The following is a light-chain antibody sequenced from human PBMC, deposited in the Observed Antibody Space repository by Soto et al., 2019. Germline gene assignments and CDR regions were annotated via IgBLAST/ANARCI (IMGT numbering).Light chain of an antibody. V-gene: IGKV3-15*01. CDR1: QGISTL. CDR3: QKYYDWPIT. CDR2: AES. J-gene: IGKJ5*01. Sequence: VLTQSPATLSMSPGGRATLFCRASQGISTLLAWYQQKTGQAPRLLIYAESTRAAGIPDRFSGSGSGTDLDLTISSLQSEDFAIYYCQKYYDWPITCGQGTRLEIK.